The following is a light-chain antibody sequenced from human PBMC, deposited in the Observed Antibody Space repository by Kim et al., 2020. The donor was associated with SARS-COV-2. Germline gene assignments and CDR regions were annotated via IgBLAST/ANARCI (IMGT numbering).Light chain of an antibody. J-gene: IGLJ2*01. V-gene: IGLV6-57*02. Sequence: NFMLTQPHSVSESPGKTVTISCTGSSGSIASNYVQWYQQRLGSAPTTVIYEDNQRPSGVPDRFSGSIDSSSNSASLTISGLKTEDEADYYCQSYDSSNVVFGGGTQLTVL. CDR1: SGSIASNY. CDR3: QSYDSSNVV. CDR2: EDN.